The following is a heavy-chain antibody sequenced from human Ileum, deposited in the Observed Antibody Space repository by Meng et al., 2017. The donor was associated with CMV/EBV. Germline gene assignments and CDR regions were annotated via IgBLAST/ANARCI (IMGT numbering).Heavy chain of an antibody. Sequence: QVPVERSGPGLVKPSATLPLTCTVSGGSVNNYYWSWIRQSAGKGLEWIGRFYSSDTYNYHPSLDSRVTMSLDTSKNQFSLNLRSVTAADTATYYCARGPGASTREGFDYWGLGTLVTVSS. CDR2: FYSSDTY. D-gene: IGHD1-26*01. V-gene: IGHV4-4*07. CDR1: GGSVNNYY. CDR3: ARGPGASTREGFDY. J-gene: IGHJ4*02.